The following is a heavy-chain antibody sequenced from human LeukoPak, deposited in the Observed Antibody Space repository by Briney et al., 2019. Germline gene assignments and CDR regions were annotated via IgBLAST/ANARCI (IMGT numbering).Heavy chain of an antibody. CDR3: ARQDADYGDNFLDY. CDR1: GGSFSGYY. CDR2: INHSGST. D-gene: IGHD4-17*01. V-gene: IGHV4-34*01. Sequence: SETLSLTWAVYGGSFSGYYWSWIRQPPGKGLEWIGEINHSGSTNYNPSLKSRVTISVDTSKNQFSLKLSSVTAADTAVYYCARQDADYGDNFLDYWGQGTLVTVSS. J-gene: IGHJ4*02.